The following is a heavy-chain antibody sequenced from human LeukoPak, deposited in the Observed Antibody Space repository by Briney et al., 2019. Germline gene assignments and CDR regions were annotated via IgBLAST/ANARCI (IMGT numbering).Heavy chain of an antibody. V-gene: IGHV3-23*01. CDR1: GFTFSSYA. CDR3: AKDPGSSSWTGAFDI. J-gene: IGHJ3*02. Sequence: PGGSLRLSCAASGFTFSSYAMNWVRQAPGKGLEWVSTISGSGGSTIYADSVQGRFTISRDNSKNTLYLQMSSLRAEDTAVYYCAKDPGSSSWTGAFDIWGQGTMVTVSS. CDR2: ISGSGGST. D-gene: IGHD6-13*01.